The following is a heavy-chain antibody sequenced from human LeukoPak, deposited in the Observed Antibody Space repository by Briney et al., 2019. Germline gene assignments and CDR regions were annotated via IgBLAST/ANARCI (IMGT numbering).Heavy chain of an antibody. CDR2: IWYDGSNK. D-gene: IGHD3-16*02. CDR3: AREYYDYVWGSYRYTPYFDY. Sequence: GGSLRLSCAASGFTFSSYGMHWVRQAPGKGLEWVAVIWYDGSNKYYADSVKGRSTISRDNSKNTLYLQMNSLRAEDTAVYYCAREYYDYVWGSYRYTPYFDYWGQGTLVTVSS. CDR1: GFTFSSYG. J-gene: IGHJ4*02. V-gene: IGHV3-33*01.